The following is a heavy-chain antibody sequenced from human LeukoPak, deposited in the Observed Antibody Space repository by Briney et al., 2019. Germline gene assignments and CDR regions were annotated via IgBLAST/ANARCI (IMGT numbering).Heavy chain of an antibody. CDR2: IYYSKNT. J-gene: IGHJ4*02. CDR3: VSPRGLSYGYFDY. CDR1: GGSISSSSAY. V-gene: IGHV4-39*01. D-gene: IGHD5-18*01. Sequence: SETLSLTCTVSGGSISSSSAYWGWIRQPPGKGLEWIGSIYYSKNTYYNPSLKSRVTISADTSKSQFSLTLGSVSATDTAVYYCVSPRGLSYGYFDYWGQGTLVTVSS.